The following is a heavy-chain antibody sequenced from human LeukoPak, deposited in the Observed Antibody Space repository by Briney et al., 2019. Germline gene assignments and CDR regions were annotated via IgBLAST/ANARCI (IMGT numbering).Heavy chain of an antibody. CDR3: ARVMAYCTRTSCHDY. D-gene: IGHD2-2*01. Sequence: GASVKVSCKASGYTFTSYGISWVRQAPGQGLEWMGWISAYNGNTNYAQRLQGGVTMTTDTSTSTDYMELRSLRSDDTAVYYCARVMAYCTRTSCHDYWGQGTLVTVSS. J-gene: IGHJ4*02. CDR2: ISAYNGNT. V-gene: IGHV1-18*01. CDR1: GYTFTSYG.